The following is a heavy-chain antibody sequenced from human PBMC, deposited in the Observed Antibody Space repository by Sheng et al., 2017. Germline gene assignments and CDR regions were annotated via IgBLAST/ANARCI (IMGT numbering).Heavy chain of an antibody. D-gene: IGHD5-12*01. CDR2: IIISSDYI. CDR3: ARDRGYNGYHSPPDY. J-gene: IGHJ4*02. Sequence: EVQLVESGGGLVKPGGSLRLSCAASGFTFSSYRMNWVRQAPGKGLEWVSSIIISSDYIYYADSVKGRFTISRDDAKNSLYLQMNSLRAEDTALYYCARDRGYNGYHSPPDYWGQGTLVTVSS. V-gene: IGHV3-21*01. CDR1: GFTFSSYR.